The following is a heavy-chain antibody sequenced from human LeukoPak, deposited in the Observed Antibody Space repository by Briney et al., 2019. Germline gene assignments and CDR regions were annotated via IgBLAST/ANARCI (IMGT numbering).Heavy chain of an antibody. D-gene: IGHD4-17*01. CDR2: IYYSGST. CDR3: ARGRPNTVTTGWFDP. Sequence: SETLSLTCTVSGGSISSGDYYWSWIRQPPGKGLEWIGYIYYSGSTYYNPSLKSRVTISVDTSKNQFSLKLSSVTAADTAVYYCARGRPNTVTTGWFDPWGQGTLVTVSS. V-gene: IGHV4-30-4*01. CDR1: GGSISSGDYY. J-gene: IGHJ5*02.